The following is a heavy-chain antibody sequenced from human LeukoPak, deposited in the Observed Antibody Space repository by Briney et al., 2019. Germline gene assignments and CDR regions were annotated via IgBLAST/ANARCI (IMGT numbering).Heavy chain of an antibody. J-gene: IGHJ4*02. CDR1: GGSISSYY. CDR3: ARVVLTTVTYFDY. Sequence: PSETLSLTCTVSGGSISSYYWSWIRQPPGKGLEWIGYIYYSGSTNYNPSLKSRVTISVDTSKNQFSLKLSSVTAADTAVYYCARVVLTTVTYFDYWGQGTLVTVSS. D-gene: IGHD4-17*01. V-gene: IGHV4-59*01. CDR2: IYYSGST.